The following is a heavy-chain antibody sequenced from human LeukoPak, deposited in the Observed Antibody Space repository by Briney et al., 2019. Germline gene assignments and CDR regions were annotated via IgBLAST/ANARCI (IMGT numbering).Heavy chain of an antibody. Sequence: NPGGSLRLSCAASGFTFSSYSMSWVRQAPGKGLEWVSSISSRSSYIYYADSVKGRFTISRDNAKNSLYLQMNSLRAEDTAVYYCARSLIDYDILTGYYESHYFDYWGQGTLVTVSS. D-gene: IGHD3-9*01. CDR2: ISSRSSYI. CDR1: GFTFSSYS. J-gene: IGHJ4*02. CDR3: ARSLIDYDILTGYYESHYFDY. V-gene: IGHV3-21*01.